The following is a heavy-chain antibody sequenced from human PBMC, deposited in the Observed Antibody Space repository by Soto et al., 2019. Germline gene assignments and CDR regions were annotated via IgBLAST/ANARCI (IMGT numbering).Heavy chain of an antibody. J-gene: IGHJ5*02. CDR1: GGSFSGYY. Sequence: SEILSLTCAVYGGSFSGYYWSWIRQPPGKGLEWIGEINHSGSTNYNPSLKSRVTISVDTSKNQFSLKLSSVTAADTAVYYCARGAVVTYLIAVSGNWFDPWGQGTLVTVSS. CDR2: INHSGST. V-gene: IGHV4-34*01. D-gene: IGHD6-19*01. CDR3: ARGAVVTYLIAVSGNWFDP.